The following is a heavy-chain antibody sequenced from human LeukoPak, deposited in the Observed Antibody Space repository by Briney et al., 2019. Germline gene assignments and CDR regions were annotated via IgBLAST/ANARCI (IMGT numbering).Heavy chain of an antibody. CDR3: ARSNYYDSSGYPSFDN. J-gene: IGHJ4*02. CDR1: GFTFSSYS. D-gene: IGHD3-22*01. Sequence: GFLRLSCAASGFTFSSYSMNWVRQAPGKGLEWISYISSSSRTIYYADSVKGRFTISRDNAKNSLFLQMNSLRAEDTAVYYCARSNYYDSSGYPSFDNWGQGTLVTVSS. CDR2: ISSSSRTI. V-gene: IGHV3-48*04.